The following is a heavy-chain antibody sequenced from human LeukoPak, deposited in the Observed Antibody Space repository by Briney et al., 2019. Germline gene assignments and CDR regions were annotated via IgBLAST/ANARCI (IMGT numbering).Heavy chain of an antibody. J-gene: IGHJ4*02. CDR3: ARDLSGSYSLDY. CDR2: IYSGGST. Sequence: GGSLRLSCAASGFTFSSYAMSWVRQAPGKGLEWVSVIYSGGSTYYADSVKGRFTISRDNAKNSLYLQMNSLRAEDTAVYYCARDLSGSYSLDYWGQGTLVTVSS. V-gene: IGHV3-66*01. CDR1: GFTFSSYA. D-gene: IGHD1-26*01.